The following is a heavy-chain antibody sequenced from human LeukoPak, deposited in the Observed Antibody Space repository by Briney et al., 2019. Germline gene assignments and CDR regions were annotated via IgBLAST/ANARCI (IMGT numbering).Heavy chain of an antibody. V-gene: IGHV4-59*01. CDR1: GGSISSDY. CDR3: ARRRDYYDSRGYYAFDI. J-gene: IGHJ3*02. CDR2: IYYSGST. Sequence: SETLSLTCNVSGGSISSDYWTWIRQPPGKGLEWIGNIYYSGSTNYNPSLKSRVTISVDTSKNQFSLKLNSVTATDTAVYYCARRRDYYDSRGYYAFDIWGHGTMVTVSS. D-gene: IGHD3-22*01.